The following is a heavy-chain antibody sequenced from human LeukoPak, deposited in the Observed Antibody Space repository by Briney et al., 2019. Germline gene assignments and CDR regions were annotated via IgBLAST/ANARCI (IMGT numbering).Heavy chain of an antibody. D-gene: IGHD1-7*01. Sequence: ASVKVSCKVSGYTLTELSMHWVRQAPGKGLEWMGGFDPEDGKTIYAQKFQGRVTMTEDTSTDTAYMELSSLRSEDTAVYYCATGSPTDWNYAVRFDYWGQGTLVTVSS. CDR2: FDPEDGKT. J-gene: IGHJ4*02. V-gene: IGHV1-24*01. CDR1: GYTLTELS. CDR3: ATGSPTDWNYAVRFDY.